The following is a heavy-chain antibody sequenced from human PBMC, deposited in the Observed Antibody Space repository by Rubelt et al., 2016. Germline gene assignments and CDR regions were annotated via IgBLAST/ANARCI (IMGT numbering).Heavy chain of an antibody. D-gene: IGHD6-6*01. CDR3: AGDRIRIAARQGWYFDL. Sequence: QVQLVQSGAEVKKPGASVKVSCKASGYTFTSYGISWVRQAPGQGLEWMGWISAYNGNTNYAPKRQGRGTMTTDTSTSTAYMERRSLGADDTAVYYWAGDRIRIAARQGWYFDLWGRGTLVTVSS. CDR1: GYTFTSYG. CDR2: ISAYNGNT. V-gene: IGHV1-18*01. J-gene: IGHJ2*01.